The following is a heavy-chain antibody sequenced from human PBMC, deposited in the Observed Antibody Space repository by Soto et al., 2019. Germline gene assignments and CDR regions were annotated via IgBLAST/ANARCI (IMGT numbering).Heavy chain of an antibody. J-gene: IGHJ4*02. CDR2: ISWNSGSI. V-gene: IGHV3-9*01. Sequence: GGSLRLSCAASGFTFDDYAMHWVRQAPGKGLEWVSGISWNSGSIGYADSVKGRFTISRDNAKNSLYLQMNSLRAEDTALYYCAKDKEYRSSYFDYWGQGTLVTVSS. D-gene: IGHD6-6*01. CDR3: AKDKEYRSSYFDY. CDR1: GFTFDDYA.